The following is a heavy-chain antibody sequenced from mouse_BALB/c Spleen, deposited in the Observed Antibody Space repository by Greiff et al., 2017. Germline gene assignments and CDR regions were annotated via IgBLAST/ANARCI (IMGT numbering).Heavy chain of an antibody. J-gene: IGHJ2*01. V-gene: IGHV1-15*01. D-gene: IGHD2-3*01. Sequence: VQLVESGAELVRPGASVTLSCKASGYTFTDYEMHWVKQTPVHGLEWIGAIDPDTGGTAYNQKFKGKATLTADKSSSTAYMELRSLTSEDSAVYYCTRGDDGYPDYWGQGTTLTVSS. CDR3: TRGDDGYPDY. CDR1: GYTFTDYE. CDR2: IDPDTGGT.